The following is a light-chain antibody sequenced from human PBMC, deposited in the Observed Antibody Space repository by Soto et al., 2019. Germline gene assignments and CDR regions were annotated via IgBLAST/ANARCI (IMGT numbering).Light chain of an antibody. CDR2: GVS. J-gene: IGKJ1*01. CDR3: QQYNNWPKT. CDR1: QSVNNN. V-gene: IGKV3-15*01. Sequence: EIVMTQSPATLSVSPGERATLSCRASQSVNNNLAWYQQKPGQAPRLLIHGVSTRATGIPARFSGSGSGTEFTLTISSLQSEDFAVYYCQQYNNWPKTFGQGTKVDI.